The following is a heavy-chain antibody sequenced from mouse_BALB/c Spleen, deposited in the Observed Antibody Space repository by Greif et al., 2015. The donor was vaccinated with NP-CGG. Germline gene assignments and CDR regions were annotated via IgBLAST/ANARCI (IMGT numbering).Heavy chain of an antibody. D-gene: IGHD2-2*01. CDR2: ILPGSGST. CDR1: GYTFSSYW. CDR3: AREGRIYYGYDKFAY. V-gene: IGHV1-9*01. Sequence: QVQLQQSGAELMKPGASVKISCKATGYTFSSYWIEWVKQRPGHGLEWIGEILPGSGSTNYNEKFKGKATFTADTSSNTAYMQLSSLTSEDSAVYYCAREGRIYYGYDKFAYWGQGTLVTVSA. J-gene: IGHJ3*01.